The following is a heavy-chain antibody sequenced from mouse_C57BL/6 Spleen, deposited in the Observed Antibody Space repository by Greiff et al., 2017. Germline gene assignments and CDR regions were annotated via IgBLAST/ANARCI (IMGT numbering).Heavy chain of an antibody. CDR2: IHPNSGST. CDR1: GYTFTSYW. CDR3: ARWDDYVGGFAY. D-gene: IGHD2-4*01. J-gene: IGHJ3*01. Sequence: QVQLQQSGAELVKPGASVKLSCKASGYTFTSYWMHWVKQRPGQGLEWIGMIHPNSGSTNYNEKFKSKATLTVDKTSSTAYRQLSSLTSEDSAVYYCARWDDYVGGFAYWGQGTLVTVSA. V-gene: IGHV1-64*01.